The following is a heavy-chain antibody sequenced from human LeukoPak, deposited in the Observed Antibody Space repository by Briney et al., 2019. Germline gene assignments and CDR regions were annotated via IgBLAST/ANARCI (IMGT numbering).Heavy chain of an antibody. CDR1: GFTFSDYY. J-gene: IGHJ2*01. CDR2: INTGSTYT. V-gene: IGHV3-11*05. Sequence: GGSLRLSCAASGFTFSDYYMTWIRQAPGKGLEWLSYINTGSTYTNYANSVKGRFTFSRDNAKNSLYLQLNSLRAEDTAVYYCTREDNWYFDLWGRGTLVTVSS. CDR3: TREDNWYFDL.